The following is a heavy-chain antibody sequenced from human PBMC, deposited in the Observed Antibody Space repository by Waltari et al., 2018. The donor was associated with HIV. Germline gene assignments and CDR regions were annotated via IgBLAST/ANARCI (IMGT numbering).Heavy chain of an antibody. CDR3: ARSLACPDCYSEMDS. V-gene: IGHV1-8*01. Sequence: QVQLVQSGAEMKEPGASVKVSCKASGYIFTRYDINWVRRCPGKGPEWMGWVNPNSGNTGYAQNFQGRVTMTMNTPTSTAYMELSNLKSEDTAVYYCARSLACPDCYSEMDSWGQGTLITVSS. D-gene: IGHD2-21*02. J-gene: IGHJ4*02. CDR1: GYIFTRYD. CDR2: VNPNSGNT.